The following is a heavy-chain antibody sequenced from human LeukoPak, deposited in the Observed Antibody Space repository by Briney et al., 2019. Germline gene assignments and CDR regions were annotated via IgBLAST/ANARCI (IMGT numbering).Heavy chain of an antibody. J-gene: IGHJ2*01. CDR3: ARGSEIVGASTGYWYFDL. D-gene: IGHD1-26*01. V-gene: IGHV3-33*01. CDR1: GFTFSSYD. CDR2: IWSDATNK. Sequence: GGSLRLSRAASGFTFSSYDMHWVRQGPGKGLEWVTVIWSDATNKYYADSVKGRFTISRDNSTNTLYLQMNSLRAEDTAVYFCARGSEIVGASTGYWYFDLWGRGTLVTVSS.